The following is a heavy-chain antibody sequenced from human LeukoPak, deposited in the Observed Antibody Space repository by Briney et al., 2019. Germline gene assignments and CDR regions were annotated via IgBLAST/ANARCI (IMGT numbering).Heavy chain of an antibody. CDR2: SRSKGETP. D-gene: IGHD5-24*01. J-gene: IGHJ4*02. Sequence: GGSLRLSCTGSGFIFGDCALSWFRQAPGMGLEWVGFSRSKGETPQYAASVRGRFTISRDDSKSIAYLQMNSLKTEDTAVYYCTRAGDNYNFFLDHWGQGTLVTVSS. V-gene: IGHV3-49*03. CDR1: GFIFGDCA. CDR3: TRAGDNYNFFLDH.